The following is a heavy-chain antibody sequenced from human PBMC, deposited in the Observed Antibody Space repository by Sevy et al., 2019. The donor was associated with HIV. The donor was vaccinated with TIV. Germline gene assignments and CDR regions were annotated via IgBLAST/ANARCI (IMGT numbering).Heavy chain of an antibody. D-gene: IGHD3-22*01. CDR3: TTSYYYDSTTYYHFDY. CDR2: IKSKADGGTT. CDR1: GFTFSNAW. Sequence: GGSLRLSCAASGFTFSNAWMSWVRQTPGKGLEWVGHIKSKADGGTTDYAAPVKGRFTILRDDSKNTLYLQMNSLKTEDTAVYYCTTSYYYDSTTYYHFDYWGQGILVIVSS. V-gene: IGHV3-15*01. J-gene: IGHJ4*02.